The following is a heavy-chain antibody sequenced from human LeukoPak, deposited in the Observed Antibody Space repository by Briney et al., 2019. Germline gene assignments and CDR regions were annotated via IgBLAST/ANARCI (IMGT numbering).Heavy chain of an antibody. CDR1: GLTFSSYA. V-gene: IGHV3-23*01. CDR3: AREGSGRTAYNDGLDV. J-gene: IGHJ3*01. D-gene: IGHD3-10*01. CDR2: ISGGGSRT. Sequence: GGSLRLSCAASGLTFSSYAMSWVRQAPGKGLEWVSAISGGGSRTYYADSVKGRFTISRDNSKNTLYLRIDSLRAEDTAVYYCAREGSGRTAYNDGLDVWGQGTMVTVSS.